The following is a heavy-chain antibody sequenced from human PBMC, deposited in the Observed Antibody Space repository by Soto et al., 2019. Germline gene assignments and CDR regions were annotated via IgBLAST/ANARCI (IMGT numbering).Heavy chain of an antibody. CDR3: AREGDVVTTVTTAYYYGMDV. V-gene: IGHV3-7*01. J-gene: IGHJ6*02. CDR2: IKKDESEK. Sequence: PSETLSLSCTASGFTFSSYWMSWVRQAPGKGLEWVANIKKDESEKHYVDSVKGRFTISRNNAKNSLYLQMNSLRVEDTAVYYCAREGDVVTTVTTAYYYGMDVWGQGTTVTVSS. CDR1: GFTFSSYW. D-gene: IGHD4-17*01.